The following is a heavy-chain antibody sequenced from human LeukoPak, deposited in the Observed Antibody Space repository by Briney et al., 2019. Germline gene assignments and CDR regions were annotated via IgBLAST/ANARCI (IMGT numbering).Heavy chain of an antibody. CDR3: ARLGHDYGGLKIDY. CDR2: VYYTENT. Sequence: PSETLSLTCNVSGDCIITNSYYWGWIRQPPGTGLEWIGTVYYTENTYYNPSLKSRVTVSIDTSKNQFSLKLTSVTAADTAVYYCARLGHDYGGLKIDYWGQGTLATVSS. D-gene: IGHD4-23*01. J-gene: IGHJ4*02. V-gene: IGHV4-39*01. CDR1: GDCIITNSYY.